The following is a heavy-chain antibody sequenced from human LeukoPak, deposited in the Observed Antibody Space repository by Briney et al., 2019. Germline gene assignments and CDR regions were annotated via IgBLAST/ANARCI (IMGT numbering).Heavy chain of an antibody. CDR2: IHSDGST. V-gene: IGHV3-53*01. J-gene: IGHJ4*02. CDR1: GLTVSTNY. D-gene: IGHD3-22*01. CDR3: ARDLDYFDSSGSHRRRNYFDY. Sequence: PGGSLRLSCAASGLTVSTNYMTWVRQAPGKGLEWVSIIHSDGSTYYADSVKGRFTISRDNYKNTLYLQMYSLRGEDTAMYYCARDLDYFDSSGSHRRRNYFDYWGQGTLVTVSS.